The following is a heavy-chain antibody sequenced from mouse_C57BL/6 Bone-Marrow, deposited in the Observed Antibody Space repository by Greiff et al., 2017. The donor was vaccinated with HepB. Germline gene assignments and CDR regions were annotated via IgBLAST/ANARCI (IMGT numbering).Heavy chain of an antibody. J-gene: IGHJ1*03. CDR3: ARYQGWYFDV. V-gene: IGHV1-59*01. CDR1: GYTFTSYW. Sequence: QVQLQQTGAELVRPGTSVKLSCKASGYTFTSYWMHWVKQRPGQGLEWIGVIDPSDSYTNYNQKFKGKATLTVDTSSSTAYMQLSSLTSEDSAVYYCARYQGWYFDVWGTGTTVTVSS. CDR2: IDPSDSYT.